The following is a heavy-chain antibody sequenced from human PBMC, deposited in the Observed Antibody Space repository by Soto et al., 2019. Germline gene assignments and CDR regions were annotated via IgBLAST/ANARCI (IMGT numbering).Heavy chain of an antibody. CDR2: IWYDGSNK. J-gene: IGHJ6*01. V-gene: IGHV3-33*01. D-gene: IGHD3-10*01. CDR1: GFTFSSYG. Sequence: GGSLRLSCAASGFTFSSYGMHWVRQAPGKGLEWVAVIWYDGSNKYYADSVKGRFTISRDNSKNTLYLQMNSLRAEDTAVYYCARAHPLPFYYGSGSPHMDVWGQGTTVTVSS. CDR3: ARAHPLPFYYGSGSPHMDV.